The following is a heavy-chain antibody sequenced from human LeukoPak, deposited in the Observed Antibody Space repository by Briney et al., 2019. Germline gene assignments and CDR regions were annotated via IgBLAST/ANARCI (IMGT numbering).Heavy chain of an antibody. CDR1: GFTFTTYG. CDR3: AKGLACTSTTCLNYFDY. D-gene: IGHD2-2*01. J-gene: IGHJ4*02. V-gene: IGHV3-30*18. CDR2: ISYDGSYK. Sequence: GGSLRLSCAASGFTFTTYGMHWVRQAPGKGLEWVAVISYDGSYKYYVDSVKGRFTISRDNSKSTLYLQMNSLRAEDTAIYYCAKGLACTSTTCLNYFDYWGQGTLVTVSS.